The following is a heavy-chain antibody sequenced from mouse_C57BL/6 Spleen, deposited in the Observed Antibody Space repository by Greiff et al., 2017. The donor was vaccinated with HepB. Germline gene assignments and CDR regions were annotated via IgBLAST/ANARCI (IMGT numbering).Heavy chain of an antibody. CDR3: ARAGWGYAMDY. D-gene: IGHD1-1*02. V-gene: IGHV1-55*01. J-gene: IGHJ4*01. Sequence: QVKLQQPGAELVKPGASVKMSCKASGYTFTSYWLTWVKQRPGQGLEWIGVIYPGSGSTNYNEKFKSKATLTVDTASSTAYMKISSLTSEDTAFYYCARAGWGYAMDYWGQGTSVTVSS. CDR1: GYTFTSYW. CDR2: IYPGSGST.